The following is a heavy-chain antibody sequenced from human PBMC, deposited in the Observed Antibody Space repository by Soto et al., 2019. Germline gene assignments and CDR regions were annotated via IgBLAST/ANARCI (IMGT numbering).Heavy chain of an antibody. V-gene: IGHV3-23*01. CDR2: ISGSGGST. D-gene: IGHD6-19*01. CDR3: AKEIIAVASYDYYYYYGMDV. Sequence: PGGSLRLSCAASGFTFSSYAMSWVRQAPGKGLEWVSAISGSGGSTYYADSVKGRFTISRDNSKNTLYLQMNSLRAEDTAVYYCAKEIIAVASYDYYYYYGMDVGGQGTTVTVP. J-gene: IGHJ6*02. CDR1: GFTFSSYA.